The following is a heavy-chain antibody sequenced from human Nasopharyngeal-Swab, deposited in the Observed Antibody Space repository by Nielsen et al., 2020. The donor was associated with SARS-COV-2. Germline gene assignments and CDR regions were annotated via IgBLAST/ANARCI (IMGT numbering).Heavy chain of an antibody. J-gene: IGHJ5*02. CDR1: GGSISSYY. Sequence: SETLSLTCTVSGGSISSYYWSWIRQPPGKGLEWIGYIYYSGSTNYNPSLKSRVTISVDTSKNQFSLKLSPVTAADTAVYYCARLVLGYCSSTSCYTGLKFDPWGQGTLVTVSS. V-gene: IGHV4-59*08. CDR2: IYYSGST. D-gene: IGHD2-2*02. CDR3: ARLVLGYCSSTSCYTGLKFDP.